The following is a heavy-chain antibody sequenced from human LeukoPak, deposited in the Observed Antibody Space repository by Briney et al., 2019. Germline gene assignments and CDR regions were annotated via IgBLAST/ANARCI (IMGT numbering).Heavy chain of an antibody. D-gene: IGHD3-3*01. CDR1: GYTFTSYG. Sequence: SVKVSCKASGYTFTSYGISWVRQAPGQGLEWLGGIIPILDAANSAQNFQGRVTFTADTSTSTVYMEVRSLRSDDTAVYYCARNYVGVVIIPQTYYYYYMDVWGKGTTVTVSS. V-gene: IGHV1-69*10. CDR2: IIPILDAA. CDR3: ARNYVGVVIIPQTYYYYYMDV. J-gene: IGHJ6*03.